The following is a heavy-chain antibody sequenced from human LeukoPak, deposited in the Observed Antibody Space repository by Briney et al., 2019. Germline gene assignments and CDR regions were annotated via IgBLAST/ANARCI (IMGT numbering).Heavy chain of an antibody. CDR1: GGTFSSYA. J-gene: IGHJ6*03. D-gene: IGHD5-12*01. CDR3: ARDIWESGYAPKGAYYYSMDV. Sequence: SVKVSCKASGGTFSSYAISWVRQAPGQGLEWMGGIIPIFGTANYAQKFQGRVTITADESTSTAYMELSSLRSEDTAVYYCARDIWESGYAPKGAYYYSMDVWGKGTTVTVSS. V-gene: IGHV1-69*01. CDR2: IIPIFGTA.